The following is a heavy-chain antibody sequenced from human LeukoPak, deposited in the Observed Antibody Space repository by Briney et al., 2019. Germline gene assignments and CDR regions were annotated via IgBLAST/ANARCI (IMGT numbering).Heavy chain of an antibody. J-gene: IGHJ6*02. CDR1: GGSFSGYY. V-gene: IGHV4-34*01. CDR2: INHSGST. Sequence: PSGTLSLTCAVSGGSFSGYYWSWIRQPPGKGLEWIGEINHSGSTNDNPSLKSRVTISVDTSKKQFSLKLRSVTAADTAVYYCARSERLSSYGMDVWGQGTTVTVSS. CDR3: ARSERLSSYGMDV.